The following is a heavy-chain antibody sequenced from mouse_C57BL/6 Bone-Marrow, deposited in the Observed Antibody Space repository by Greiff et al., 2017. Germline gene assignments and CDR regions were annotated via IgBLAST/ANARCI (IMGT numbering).Heavy chain of an antibody. CDR2: IYIGNGYT. CDR1: GYTFTSYG. Sequence: VQLKESGAELVRPGSSVKMSCKTSGYTFTSYGINWVKQRPGQGLEWIGYIYIGNGYTEYNEKFKGKATLTSDTSSSTAYMQLSSLTSEDSAIYFCARGGYYYGSSYVCDYWGQGTTLTVSS. V-gene: IGHV1-58*01. CDR3: ARGGYYYGSSYVCDY. D-gene: IGHD1-1*01. J-gene: IGHJ2*01.